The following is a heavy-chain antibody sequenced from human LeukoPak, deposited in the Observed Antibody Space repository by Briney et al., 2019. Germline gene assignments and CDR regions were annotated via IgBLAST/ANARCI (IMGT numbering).Heavy chain of an antibody. CDR2: IIPIFGTA. D-gene: IGHD2-2*01. J-gene: IGHJ6*03. V-gene: IGHV1-69*05. CDR1: GGTFSSYA. Sequence: ASVKVSCKASGGTFSSYAISWVRQAPGRGLEWMGGIIPIFGTANYAQKFQGRVTITTDESTSTAYMELSSLRSGDTAVYYCARGYQLLSDYMDVWGKGTTVTVSS. CDR3: ARGYQLLSDYMDV.